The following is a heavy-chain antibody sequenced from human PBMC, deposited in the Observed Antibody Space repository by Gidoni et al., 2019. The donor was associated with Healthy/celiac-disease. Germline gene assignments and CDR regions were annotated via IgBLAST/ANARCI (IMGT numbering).Heavy chain of an antibody. D-gene: IGHD2-15*01. CDR2: IYYSGST. Sequence: QVQLQESGPGLVKPSQTLSLTCTVSGGSISSCGYYWSWIRQPPGKGLVWSGYIYYSGSTYYNPSRKSRVTISVDTSKNQFSLKLSSVTAADTAVYYCARDSTLGGHREFDYWGQGTLVTVSS. J-gene: IGHJ4*02. CDR3: ARDSTLGGHREFDY. CDR1: GGSISSCGYY. V-gene: IGHV4-31*03.